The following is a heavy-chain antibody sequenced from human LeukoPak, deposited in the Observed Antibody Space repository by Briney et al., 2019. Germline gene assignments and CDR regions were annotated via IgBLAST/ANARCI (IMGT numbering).Heavy chain of an antibody. CDR2: ISAHSGNT. V-gene: IGHV1-18*01. Sequence: ASVKVSCKASVYTFTSHGISWVRQAPGKGLEWMGWISAHSGNTNYVQNFRGRVTMTTDTSTSTAYMELRSLRSDDTAVYYCARDRPLPLYTGSYYRNAFHIWGQGTMVTVSS. CDR1: VYTFTSHG. CDR3: ARDRPLPLYTGSYYRNAFHI. J-gene: IGHJ3*02. D-gene: IGHD1-26*01.